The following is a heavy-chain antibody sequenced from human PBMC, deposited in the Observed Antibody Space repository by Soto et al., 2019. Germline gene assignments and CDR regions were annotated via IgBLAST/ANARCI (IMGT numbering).Heavy chain of an antibody. CDR2: INPNSGGT. V-gene: IGHV1-2*02. CDR3: ARDFPAHYYDSSGYYSTTYGMDV. J-gene: IGHJ6*02. D-gene: IGHD3-22*01. CDR1: GYTFTGYY. Sequence: QVQLVQSGAEVKKPGASVKVSCKASGYTFTGYYMHWVRQAPGQGLEWMGWINPNSGGTNYAQKFQGRVTMTRDTSISTAYMELSRLRSDDTAFYYCARDFPAHYYDSSGYYSTTYGMDVWGQGTTVTVSS.